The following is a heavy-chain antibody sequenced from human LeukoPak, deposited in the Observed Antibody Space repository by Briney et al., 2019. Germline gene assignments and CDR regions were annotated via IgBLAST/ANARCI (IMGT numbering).Heavy chain of an antibody. CDR1: GGSFSGYY. J-gene: IGHJ6*04. V-gene: IGHV4-34*01. CDR3: ARGNYYGSGSHYYYYGMDV. Sequence: SETLSLTCAVYGGSFSGYYWSWIRQPPGKGLEWIGEINHSGSTNYNPSLKSRVTISVDTSKNQFSLKLSSVTAADTAVYYCARGNYYGSGSHYYYYGMDVWGKGTTVTVSS. CDR2: INHSGST. D-gene: IGHD3-10*01.